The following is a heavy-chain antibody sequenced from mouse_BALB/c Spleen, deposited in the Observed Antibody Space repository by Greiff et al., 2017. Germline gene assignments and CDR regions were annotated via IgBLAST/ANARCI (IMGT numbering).Heavy chain of an antibody. J-gene: IGHJ4*01. V-gene: IGHV5-17*02. CDR3: AREGMDY. Sequence: DVMLVESGGGLVQPGGSRKLSCAASGFTFSSFGMHWVRQAPEKGLEWVAYISSGSSTIYYADTVKGRFTISRDNPKNTLFLQMTSLRSEDTAMYYCAREGMDYWGQGTSVTVSS. CDR2: ISSGSSTI. CDR1: GFTFSSFG.